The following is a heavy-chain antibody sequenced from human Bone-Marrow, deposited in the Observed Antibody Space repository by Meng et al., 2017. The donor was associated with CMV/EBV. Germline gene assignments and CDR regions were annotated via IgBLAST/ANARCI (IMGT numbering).Heavy chain of an antibody. V-gene: IGHV3-7*01. CDR1: GFTFSSYW. J-gene: IGHJ4*02. CDR2: IKQDGSEK. CDR3: ARDKASTKGSGSYADPGGFDY. Sequence: GESLKISCAASGFTFSSYWMSWVRQAPGKGLEWVANIKQDGSEKYYVDSVKGRFTISRDNAKNSLYLQMNSLRAEDTAVYYCARDKASTKGSGSYADPGGFDYWGQGTLVTVSS. D-gene: IGHD3-10*01.